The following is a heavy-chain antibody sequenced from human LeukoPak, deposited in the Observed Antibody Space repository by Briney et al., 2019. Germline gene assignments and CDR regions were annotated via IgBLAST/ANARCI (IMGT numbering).Heavy chain of an antibody. CDR1: GDSITSSSYY. D-gene: IGHD5-12*01. CDR2: IYYSGST. V-gene: IGHV4-39*07. Sequence: SETLSLTCTVSGDSITSSSYYWGWIRQPPGKGLEWIGSIYYSGSTYYTPSLKSRVTISVDTSKNQFSLKLSSVTAADTAVYYCARDGVYSGYDYYFDYWGQGTLVTVSS. CDR3: ARDGVYSGYDYYFDY. J-gene: IGHJ4*02.